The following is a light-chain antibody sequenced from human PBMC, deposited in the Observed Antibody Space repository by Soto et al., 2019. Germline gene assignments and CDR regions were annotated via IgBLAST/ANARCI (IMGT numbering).Light chain of an antibody. CDR1: QDVSRY. Sequence: DIQLTQSPSFLSASVGDRVTITCRASQDVSRYLAWYQQKPGKAPNLLIYAASTLRSGVPSRFSGSGYGTEFTLTISSLQAEDFATYYCQQLNSYVFAFGPGTKVDIK. J-gene: IGKJ3*01. CDR2: AAS. V-gene: IGKV1-9*01. CDR3: QQLNSYVFA.